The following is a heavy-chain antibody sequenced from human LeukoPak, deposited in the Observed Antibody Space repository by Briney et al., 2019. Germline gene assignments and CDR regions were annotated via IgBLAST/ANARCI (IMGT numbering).Heavy chain of an antibody. CDR1: GFTFSSYG. V-gene: IGHV3-23*01. D-gene: IGHD6-19*01. J-gene: IGHJ6*03. CDR2: ISGSGGST. CDR3: AKVSGRQWLANYYYYYMDV. Sequence: GGSLRLSCAASGFTFSSYGMSWVRQAPGKGLEWVSAISGSGGSTYYADSVKGRFTISRDNSKNTLYLQMNSLRAEDTAVYYCAKVSGRQWLANYYYYYMDVWGKGTTVTISS.